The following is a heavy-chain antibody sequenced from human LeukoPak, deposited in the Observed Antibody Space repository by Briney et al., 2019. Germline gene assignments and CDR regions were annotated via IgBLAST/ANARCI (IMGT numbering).Heavy chain of an antibody. Sequence: GASVKVSCKASGYTFTSYYMHWVRQAPGQGLEWMGIINPSGGSTSYAQKFQGRVTMTRDMSTSTVYMELSSLRSEDTAVYYCARSPMIVVPAAPGNYYYYYYMDVWGKGTTVTVSS. J-gene: IGHJ6*03. V-gene: IGHV1-46*01. CDR3: ARSPMIVVPAAPGNYYYYYYMDV. CDR2: INPSGGST. D-gene: IGHD2-2*01. CDR1: GYTFTSYY.